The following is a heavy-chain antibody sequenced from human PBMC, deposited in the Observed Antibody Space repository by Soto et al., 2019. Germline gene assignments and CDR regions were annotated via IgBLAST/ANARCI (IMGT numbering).Heavy chain of an antibody. V-gene: IGHV1-69*01. J-gene: IGHJ6*02. CDR1: GGTFNNYA. Sequence: QVLLVQSGPEVKKPGSSVKVSCKASGGTFNNYAINWVRQAPGKGLGWMGGIIPTFGTGNHAQKFQGRVTITADDSTTTAYAELNSLRAEDTARYYCASFDGTLVRVGRSSPYEMDVWGQGTTVIVSS. CDR2: IIPTFGTG. CDR3: ASFDGTLVRVGRSSPYEMDV. D-gene: IGHD3-10*01.